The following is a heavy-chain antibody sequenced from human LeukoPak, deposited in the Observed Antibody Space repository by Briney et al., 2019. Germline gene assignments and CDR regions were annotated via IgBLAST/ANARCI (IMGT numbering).Heavy chain of an antibody. D-gene: IGHD1-7*01. CDR3: ARDQGITGTRDAFDI. Sequence: SETLSLTCTVSGGSISSSSYYWGWIRQPPGKGLEWIGSIYYSGSTYYNPSLKSRATISVDTSKNQFSLKLSSVTAADTAVYYCARDQGITGTRDAFDIWGQGTMVTVSS. J-gene: IGHJ3*02. V-gene: IGHV4-39*07. CDR2: IYYSGST. CDR1: GGSISSSSYY.